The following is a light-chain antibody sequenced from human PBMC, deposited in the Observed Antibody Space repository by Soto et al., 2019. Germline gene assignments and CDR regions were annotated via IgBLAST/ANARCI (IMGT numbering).Light chain of an antibody. J-gene: IGLJ1*01. CDR2: EVS. V-gene: IGLV2-14*01. CDR3: SSYTATNTLF. Sequence: QSALTQPASVSGSPGRSITVSCTGTSSDIGSYNYVSWYQQHPGKAPKLLIYEVSDRPSGVSNRFSGSTSGNTASLTISGLQAEDEADYYCSSYTATNTLFFGTGTKVTVL. CDR1: SSDIGSYNY.